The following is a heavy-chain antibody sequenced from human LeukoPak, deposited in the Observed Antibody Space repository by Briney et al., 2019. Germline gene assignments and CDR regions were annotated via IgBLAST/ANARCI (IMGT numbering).Heavy chain of an antibody. Sequence: PGGSLRLSCAASGFTFSSYGMHWVRQAPGKGLEWVAFIRYDGSNKYYADSVKGRFTISRDNSKNTLYLQMNSLRAEDTAVYYCAREQVWDYYDSSGYSDYWGQGTLVTVSS. V-gene: IGHV3-30*02. CDR2: IRYDGSNK. J-gene: IGHJ4*02. CDR3: AREQVWDYYDSSGYSDY. CDR1: GFTFSSYG. D-gene: IGHD3-22*01.